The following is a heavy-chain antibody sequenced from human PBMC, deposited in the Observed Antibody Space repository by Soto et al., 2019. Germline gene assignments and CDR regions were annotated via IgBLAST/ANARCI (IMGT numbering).Heavy chain of an antibody. CDR3: AKGLYHDKSGYFDC. CDR1: GFTFSSYA. J-gene: IGHJ4*02. V-gene: IGHV3-23*01. Sequence: GSLRLSCAASGFTFSSYAMSWVRQAPGKGLEWVSSISDSGTTTYYADPVKGRFTISRDNSKNTLFLQVNSLRAEDTAIYYCAKGLYHDKSGYFDCWGQGSLVTVSS. CDR2: ISDSGTTT. D-gene: IGHD3-22*01.